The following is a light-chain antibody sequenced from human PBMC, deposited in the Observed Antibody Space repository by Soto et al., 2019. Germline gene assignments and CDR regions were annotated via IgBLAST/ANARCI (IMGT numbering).Light chain of an antibody. J-gene: IGKJ4*01. CDR2: GAF. CDR1: QSVSSN. V-gene: IGKV3-15*01. CDR3: QQYKNWPPLT. Sequence: EIVMTQSPATLSVSPGERATLSCRARQSVSSNLAWYQQKPGQAPRLLIYGAFTRANGIPARFSGSGSGTEFTLTISSLQSEDFAIYYCQQYKNWPPLTFGGGTKVEIK.